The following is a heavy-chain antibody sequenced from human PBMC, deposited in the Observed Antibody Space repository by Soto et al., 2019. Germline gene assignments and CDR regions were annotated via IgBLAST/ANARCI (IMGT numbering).Heavy chain of an antibody. CDR2: INPNSGGT. V-gene: IGHV1-2*04. D-gene: IGHD6-19*01. CDR1: GYTFTGYY. J-gene: IGHJ4*02. CDR3: ARGAVGGRRLDY. Sequence: QVPLVQSGAEVKKPGASVKVSCKASGYTFTGYYMHWVRQAPGQGLEWMGWINPNSGGTNYAQKFQGWVTMTRDTSSRPAYMELSRLRSDDTAVYYCARGAVGGRRLDYWGQGTLVTASS.